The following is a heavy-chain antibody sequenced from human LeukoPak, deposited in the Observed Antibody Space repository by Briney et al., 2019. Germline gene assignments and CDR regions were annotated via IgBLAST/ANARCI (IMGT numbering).Heavy chain of an antibody. D-gene: IGHD3-9*01. CDR3: ARHGRESRYFDWLLYYIDH. CDR1: GASISAYS. J-gene: IGHJ4*02. Sequence: SETLSLTCTVSGASISAYSWSWIRQPPGKGLEWIGCIHYSGNTHCNPSLESRVTLSVDTSKNQFSLKLSSVTATDTAVYYCARHGRESRYFDWLLYYIDHWGQGALVTVSS. V-gene: IGHV4-59*08. CDR2: IHYSGNT.